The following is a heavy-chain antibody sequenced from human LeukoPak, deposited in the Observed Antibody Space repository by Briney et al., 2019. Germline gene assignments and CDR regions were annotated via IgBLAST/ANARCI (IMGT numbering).Heavy chain of an antibody. CDR2: IYHSGST. J-gene: IGHJ4*02. Sequence: SETLSLTCAVSGGSISSSNWWSWVRQPPGKGLEWIGEIYHSGSTNYNPSLKSRVTISVDTSKNQFSLKLSSVTAADTAVYYCARAGDTGNFDYWGQGTLVTVSS. D-gene: IGHD3-10*01. CDR3: ARAGDTGNFDY. CDR1: GGSISSSNW. V-gene: IGHV4-4*02.